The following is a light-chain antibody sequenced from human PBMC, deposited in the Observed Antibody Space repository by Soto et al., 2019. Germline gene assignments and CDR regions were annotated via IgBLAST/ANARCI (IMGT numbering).Light chain of an antibody. CDR3: QSYDNSHDWDVI. CDR1: SSNIGAGYA. CDR2: DNT. J-gene: IGLJ2*01. Sequence: QSVLTQPPSVSRTPGQRVTISCTRSSSNIGAGYAVHWYQQLPGTAPKLLISDNTNRPSGVPDRFSASKSGTTASLAITGLQAEDEAEYYCQSYDNSHDWDVIFGGGTKLTVL. V-gene: IGLV1-40*01.